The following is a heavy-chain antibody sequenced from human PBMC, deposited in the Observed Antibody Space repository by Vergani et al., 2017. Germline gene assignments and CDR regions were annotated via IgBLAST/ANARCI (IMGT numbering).Heavy chain of an antibody. Sequence: QVQLVQSGAEVKKPGSSVEVSCSLSGGDFRSSAFAWVRQAPGHGLQWVGGIIPVFATPHYARQFQDRVTITADDSTSTVYMEMRSLVSTDTAVYFCASPAGTXTCYQAFGCHFNVWGQGTRVTVSS. CDR1: GGDFRSSA. D-gene: IGHD2-2*01. J-gene: IGHJ3*01. CDR3: ASPAGTXTCYQAFGCHFNV. V-gene: IGHV1-69*12. CDR2: IIPVFATP.